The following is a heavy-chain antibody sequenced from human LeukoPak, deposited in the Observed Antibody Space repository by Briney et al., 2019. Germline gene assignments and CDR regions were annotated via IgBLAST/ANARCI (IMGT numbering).Heavy chain of an antibody. CDR1: GYTFTSYG. Sequence: ASVKVSRKASGYTFTSYGISWVRQAPGQGLEWMGWISAYNGNTNYAQKLQGRVTMTTDTSTSTAYMELRSLRSDDTAVYYCARDPTLTIVATIYQARSGWPPDYWGQGTLVTVSS. V-gene: IGHV1-18*01. CDR2: ISAYNGNT. J-gene: IGHJ4*02. D-gene: IGHD5-12*01. CDR3: ARDPTLTIVATIYQARSGWPPDY.